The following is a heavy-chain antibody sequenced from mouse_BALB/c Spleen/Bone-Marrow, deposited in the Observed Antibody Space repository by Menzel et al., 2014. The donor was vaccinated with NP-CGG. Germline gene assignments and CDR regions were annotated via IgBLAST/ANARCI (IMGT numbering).Heavy chain of an antibody. CDR3: ARHRYYAMGY. V-gene: IGHV2-6-1*01. CDR1: GFSLTNYG. CDR2: IWSDGST. J-gene: IGHJ4*01. Sequence: VQLQQSGPGLVAPSQSLSITCTISGFSLTNYGVHWVRQPPGKGLERLVVIWSDGSTTYNSALKSRLSISKDNSRSQVFLKMNSLQTDDTAMYYCARHRYYAMGYWGQGASVTVSS.